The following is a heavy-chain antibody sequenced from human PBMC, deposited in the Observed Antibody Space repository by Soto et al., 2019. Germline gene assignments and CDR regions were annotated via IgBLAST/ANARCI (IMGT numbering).Heavy chain of an antibody. CDR1: GGTFSSYS. V-gene: IGHV1-69*13. J-gene: IGHJ4*02. Sequence: ASVKVSCKASGGTFSSYSISWVRQAPGQGLEWMGGIILIFGTANYAQKFQGRVTITADESTSTAYMELSSLRSEDTAVYYCASRTYYYDSSSPYPFDYWGQGTLVTVSS. D-gene: IGHD3-22*01. CDR2: IILIFGTA. CDR3: ASRTYYYDSSSPYPFDY.